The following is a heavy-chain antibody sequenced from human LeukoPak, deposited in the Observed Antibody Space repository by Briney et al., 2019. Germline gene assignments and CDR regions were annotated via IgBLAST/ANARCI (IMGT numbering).Heavy chain of an antibody. CDR1: GFTFSNAW. Sequence: GGSLRLPCAASGFTFSNAWMSWVRQAPGKGLEWVGRIKSKTDGGTTDYAAPVKGRFTISRDDSKNTLYLQMNSLKTEDTAVYYCTTALIGPGYSSSWYGDYWGQGTLVTVSS. J-gene: IGHJ4*02. CDR2: IKSKTDGGTT. V-gene: IGHV3-15*01. D-gene: IGHD6-13*01. CDR3: TTALIGPGYSSSWYGDY.